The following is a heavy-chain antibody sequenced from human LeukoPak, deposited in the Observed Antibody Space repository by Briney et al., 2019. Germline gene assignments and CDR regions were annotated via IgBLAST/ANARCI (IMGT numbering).Heavy chain of an antibody. V-gene: IGHV3-7*01. J-gene: IGHJ4*02. CDR3: ARPRGCGSARCNNFDS. D-gene: IGHD2-2*01. Sequence: GGSLRLSCAASGFTFSSYWMSWVRQAPGKGLEWVANIKQDGSEKNYVDSVKGRFIISRDNARNSLYLQMNNLRAEDTAVYYCARPRGCGSARCNNFDSWGQGTLVTVSS. CDR2: IKQDGSEK. CDR1: GFTFSSYW.